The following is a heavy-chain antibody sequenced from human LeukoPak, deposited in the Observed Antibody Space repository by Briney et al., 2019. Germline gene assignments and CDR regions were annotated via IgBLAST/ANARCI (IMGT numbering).Heavy chain of an antibody. D-gene: IGHD1-26*01. J-gene: IGHJ4*02. CDR1: GYTFTGYY. V-gene: IGHV1-2*02. CDR2: INPNSGGT. Sequence: ASVKVSCKASGYTFTGYYMHWVRQAPGQGLEWMGWINPNSGGTNYAQKFQGRVTMTRDTSISTAYMELSRLRSDDTAVYYCARISIVGATTLTYYFDYWGQGTLVTVSS. CDR3: ARISIVGATTLTYYFDY.